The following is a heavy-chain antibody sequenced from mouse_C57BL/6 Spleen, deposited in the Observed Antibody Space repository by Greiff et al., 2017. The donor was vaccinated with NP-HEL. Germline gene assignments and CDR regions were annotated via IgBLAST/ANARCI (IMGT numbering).Heavy chain of an antibody. CDR3: ARREINTSGGAMDY. D-gene: IGHD2-12*01. CDR1: GYTFTEYT. Sequence: QVQLQQSGAELVKPGASVKLSCKASGYTFTEYTIHWVKQRSGQGLGWIGWFYPGSGSIKYNEKFKDKATLTADKSSSTVYMELSSMTSEDSAVYSSARREINTSGGAMDYWGQGTSVTVSS. CDR2: FYPGSGSI. V-gene: IGHV1-62-2*01. J-gene: IGHJ4*01.